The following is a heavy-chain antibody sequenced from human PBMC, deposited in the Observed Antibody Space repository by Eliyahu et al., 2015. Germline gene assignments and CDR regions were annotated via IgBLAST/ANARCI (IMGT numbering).Heavy chain of an antibody. D-gene: IGHD1-26*01. CDR2: ISTNNGNT. CDR3: ARDERGSEQY. V-gene: IGHV1-18*01. Sequence: PGQGLEWMGWISTNNGNTMYPQKFQGRVTXTTDTSTNTAYMELRSLRFDDTAVYYCARDERGSEQYWGQGTLVTVSS. J-gene: IGHJ4*02.